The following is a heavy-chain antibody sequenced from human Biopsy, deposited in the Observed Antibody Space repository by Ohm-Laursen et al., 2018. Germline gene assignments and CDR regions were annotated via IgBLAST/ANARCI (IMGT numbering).Heavy chain of an antibody. CDR2: ILSTGSA. D-gene: IGHD1-26*01. V-gene: IGHV4-59*07. J-gene: IGHJ4*02. Sequence: SDTLSLTCAVSGDSISGYYWNWIRQPPGKRLEWIGYILSTGSADYNPSLQSRVSISPDLSTDQFSLKVDSVTAADTAVYYCARVVGAATGFDSWGRGTPVIVSS. CDR1: GDSISGYY. CDR3: ARVVGAATGFDS.